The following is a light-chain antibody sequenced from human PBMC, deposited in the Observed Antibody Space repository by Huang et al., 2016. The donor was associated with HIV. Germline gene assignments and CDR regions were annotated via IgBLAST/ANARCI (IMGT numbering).Light chain of an antibody. V-gene: IGKV4-1*01. CDR2: GAS. J-gene: IGKJ4*01. CDR1: QIISYNSNHKHY. CDR3: QQYYITPLT. Sequence: DIVMTQSPDSLVVSLGERATINCQSSQIISYNSNHKHYLAWYQQKPGQPPKLLIYGASNRESGVPDRFTGSGSGTDFTLTISSLQAEDVAVYYCQQYYITPLTFGGGTKVEI.